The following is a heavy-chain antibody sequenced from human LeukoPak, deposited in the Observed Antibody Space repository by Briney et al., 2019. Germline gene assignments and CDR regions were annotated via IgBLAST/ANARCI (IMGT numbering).Heavy chain of an antibody. D-gene: IGHD2-2*02. V-gene: IGHV4-34*01. CDR3: ARGPPGYCSDTSCYTGAFDI. CDR1: GGSFSAYY. Sequence: SETLSLTCAVYGGSFSAYYWTWIRQPPGKGLEWIGEINHSGRNNYNPSLKSRVTTSVDTSKNQVSLKLSSVTAADTAVYYCARGPPGYCSDTSCYTGAFDIWGQGTMVTVSS. CDR2: INHSGRN. J-gene: IGHJ3*02.